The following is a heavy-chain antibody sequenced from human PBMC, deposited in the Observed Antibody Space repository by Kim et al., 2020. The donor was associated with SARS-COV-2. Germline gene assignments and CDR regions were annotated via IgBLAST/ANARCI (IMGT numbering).Heavy chain of an antibody. J-gene: IGHJ4*02. CDR1: GFTFSNYA. D-gene: IGHD1-26*01. V-gene: IGHV3-23*01. Sequence: GGSLRLSCAASGFTFSNYAINWVRQAPGKGLERVSTIGGRGANTYYADSVKGRFTFSRDNSKNTLSLHMDSLRVEDTAIYFCARGWAGYFDFWGQGTLVTVSS. CDR3: ARGWAGYFDF. CDR2: IGGRGANT.